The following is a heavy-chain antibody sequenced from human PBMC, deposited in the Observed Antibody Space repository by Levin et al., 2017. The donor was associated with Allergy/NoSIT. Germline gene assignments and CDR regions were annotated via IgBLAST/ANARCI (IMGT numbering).Heavy chain of an antibody. CDR1: GGSISSGGYY. CDR2: IYYSRST. CDR3: ASNGDRYAFDI. D-gene: IGHD4-17*01. Sequence: SETLSLTCTVSGGSISSGGYYWSWIRQHPGTGLEWIGYIYYSRSTYYNPSLKSRVTISVDTSKNQFSLKLSSVTAADTAVYYCASNGDRYAFDIWGQGTMVTVSS. J-gene: IGHJ3*02. V-gene: IGHV4-31*03.